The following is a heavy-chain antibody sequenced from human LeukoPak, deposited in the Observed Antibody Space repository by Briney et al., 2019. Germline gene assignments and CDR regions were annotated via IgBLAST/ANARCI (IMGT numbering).Heavy chain of an antibody. Sequence: SVKVSCKASGGTFSSYAISLVRQAPGQGLEWMGGIIPIFGTANYAQKFQGRVTITADESTSTAYMELSSLRSEDTAVYYCARVNYYDSSGYSDYWGQGTLVTVSS. D-gene: IGHD3-22*01. V-gene: IGHV1-69*01. J-gene: IGHJ4*02. CDR3: ARVNYYDSSGYSDY. CDR2: IIPIFGTA. CDR1: GGTFSSYA.